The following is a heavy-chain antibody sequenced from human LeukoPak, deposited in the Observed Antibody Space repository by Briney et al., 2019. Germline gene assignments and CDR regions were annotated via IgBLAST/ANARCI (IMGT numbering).Heavy chain of an antibody. CDR1: GFDVMTNY. J-gene: IGHJ4*02. V-gene: IGHV3-66*01. CDR3: ARDVQQLGY. Sequence: GGSLRLSCAASGFDVMTNYVNWVRQAPGKGLEWVSAIHSGGSTYYADSVKGRFTISRDNAKNSLYLQMNSLRAEDTAVYYCARDVQQLGYWGQGTLVTVSS. D-gene: IGHD6-13*01. CDR2: IHSGGST.